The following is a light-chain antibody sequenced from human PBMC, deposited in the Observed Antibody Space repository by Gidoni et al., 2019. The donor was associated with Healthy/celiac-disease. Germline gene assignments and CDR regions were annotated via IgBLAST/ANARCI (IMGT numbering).Light chain of an antibody. CDR1: QSISSH. CDR3: QQSYSTPIT. CDR2: AAS. Sequence: DIQITQDPSSLSASVGDRLTITCRASQSISSHLNWYQQKPGKAPKLLIYAASSLQSGVPSRFSGSGSGTDFTLTISSLQPEDFATYYCQQSYSTPITFGQGTRLEIK. V-gene: IGKV1-39*01. J-gene: IGKJ5*01.